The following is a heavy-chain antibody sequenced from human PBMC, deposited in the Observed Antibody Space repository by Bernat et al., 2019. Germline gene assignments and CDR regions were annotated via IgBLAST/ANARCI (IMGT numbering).Heavy chain of an antibody. CDR2: ISGSGGNT. Sequence: EVHLLESGGGLVQPGGSLRLSCAASEFIFSSYAMSWVRQAPGKGLEWISGISGSGGNTYYADSVKGRFTISRDNSKNTLYLQMNSLRAEDTAVYYCAKDLNAYYYGMDVWGQGTTVTVSS. V-gene: IGHV3-23*01. J-gene: IGHJ6*02. CDR1: EFIFSSYA. CDR3: AKDLNAYYYGMDV.